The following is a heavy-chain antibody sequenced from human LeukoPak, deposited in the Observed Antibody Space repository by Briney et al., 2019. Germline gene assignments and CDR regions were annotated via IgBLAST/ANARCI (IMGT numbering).Heavy chain of an antibody. CDR1: QLTFSSYC. J-gene: IGHJ6*03. V-gene: IGHV3-7*03. CDR2: INKDGTEK. Sequence: GGSLRLSCAAYQLTFSSYCMTWVRHGPGKGLEWVATINKDGTEKYYVDSVQGRFTISRDDSKNTLYLHMNSLRAEDTAVYYCAKDLGISYYYMDVWGKGTTVTVSS. CDR3: AKDLGISYYYMDV. D-gene: IGHD2-15*01.